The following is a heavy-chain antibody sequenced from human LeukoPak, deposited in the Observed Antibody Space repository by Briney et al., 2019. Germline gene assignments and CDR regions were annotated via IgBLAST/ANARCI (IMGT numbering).Heavy chain of an antibody. CDR1: GFTFSSYG. D-gene: IGHD3-22*01. CDR2: ISYDGSNK. Sequence: PGGSLRLSCAASGFTFSSYGMHWVRQAPGKGLEWVAVISYDGSNKYYADSVKGRFTISRDNSKNTLYLQMNSLRAEDTTVYYCAKDLSSDDSSGLIDYWGQGTLVTVSS. V-gene: IGHV3-30*18. CDR3: AKDLSSDDSSGLIDY. J-gene: IGHJ4*02.